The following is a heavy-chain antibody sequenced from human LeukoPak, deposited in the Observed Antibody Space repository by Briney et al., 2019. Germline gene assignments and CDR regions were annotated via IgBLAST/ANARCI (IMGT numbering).Heavy chain of an antibody. J-gene: IGHJ4*02. CDR1: GFTLSWYA. Sequence: PGGSLRLSCAASGFTLSWYAMSGVGQAPGKGVEGVAGISGSGGSPYYAASVQGRFTISRDHAQNPLDLQVNVLRAHDRAVFYGAKHNFDYWGQGTLVTVSS. CDR2: ISGSGGSP. CDR3: AKHNFDY. V-gene: IGHV3-23*01.